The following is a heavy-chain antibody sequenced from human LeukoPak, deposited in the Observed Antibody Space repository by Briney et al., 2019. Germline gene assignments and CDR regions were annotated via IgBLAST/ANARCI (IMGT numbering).Heavy chain of an antibody. V-gene: IGHV3-21*01. CDR2: ISSSSDYI. Sequence: PGGSLRLSCAASGFSFISYSMNWVRQAPGKGLEWVSSISSSSDYIYHADSVKGRFTISRDNPKKSLYLQMSSLRAEDTAVYYCARGATTTRFGRFDPWGQGTLVTVSS. J-gene: IGHJ5*02. CDR1: GFSFISYS. D-gene: IGHD4-17*01. CDR3: ARGATTTRFGRFDP.